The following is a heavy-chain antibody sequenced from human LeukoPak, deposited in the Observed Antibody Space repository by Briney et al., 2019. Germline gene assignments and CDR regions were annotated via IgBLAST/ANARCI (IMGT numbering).Heavy chain of an antibody. D-gene: IGHD6-19*01. J-gene: IGHJ4*02. CDR1: GYTFTSYG. V-gene: IGHV1-18*01. CDR3: ARDWQPGYSSGWYSG. Sequence: GASVPVSCQAAGYTFTSYGSSWVRQAPAQGLEWMGLISTYNGNTNYAQKLQGRVTMTTDTSTSTAYMELRSLRSDDTAVYYCARDWQPGYSSGWYSGWGQGTLVTVSS. CDR2: ISTYNGNT.